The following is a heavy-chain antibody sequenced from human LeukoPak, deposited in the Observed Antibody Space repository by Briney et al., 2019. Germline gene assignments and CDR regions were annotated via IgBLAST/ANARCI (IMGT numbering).Heavy chain of an antibody. V-gene: IGHV1-2*02. CDR2: INPNSGGT. CDR1: GYTFTGYY. Sequence: ASVKVSCKASGYTFTGYYMHWVRQAPGQGLEWMGWINPNSGGTNYAQKFQGRVTMTRDTSISTAYMELSRLRSDDTAVYYCARDITIFGVAPDAFDIWGQGAMVTVSS. CDR3: ARDITIFGVAPDAFDI. J-gene: IGHJ3*02. D-gene: IGHD3-3*01.